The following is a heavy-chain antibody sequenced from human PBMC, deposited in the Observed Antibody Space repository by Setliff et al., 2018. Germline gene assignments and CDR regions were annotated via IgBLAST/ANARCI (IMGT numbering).Heavy chain of an antibody. J-gene: IGHJ5*02. D-gene: IGHD1-26*01. CDR3: ARDNTILGATDH. V-gene: IGHV4-39*07. Sequence: SETLSLTCSVSGGSISGSHYYWVWMRQPPGKRLEWIGSTTYNPALNSRVTISVDTSTNQFSLRLTSLTAADTAVYFCARDNTILGATDHWGQGTLVTVSS. CDR1: GGSISGSHYY. CDR2: GST.